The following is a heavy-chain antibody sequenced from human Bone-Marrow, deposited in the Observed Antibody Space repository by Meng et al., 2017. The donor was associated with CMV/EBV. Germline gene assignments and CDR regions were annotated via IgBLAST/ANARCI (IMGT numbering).Heavy chain of an antibody. D-gene: IGHD2-2*02. Sequence: SETLSLTCTVSGGSISSSSYYWGWIRQPPGKGLEWIGSIYYSGSTYYNPSLKSRVTISVDTSKNQFSLKLSSVTAADTAVYYCARRGDCSSTSCYTLTIVGVGDYYGMDVWGQGTTVAVSS. CDR1: GGSISSSSYY. CDR3: ARRGDCSSTSCYTLTIVGVGDYYGMDV. J-gene: IGHJ6*02. CDR2: IYYSGST. V-gene: IGHV4-39*07.